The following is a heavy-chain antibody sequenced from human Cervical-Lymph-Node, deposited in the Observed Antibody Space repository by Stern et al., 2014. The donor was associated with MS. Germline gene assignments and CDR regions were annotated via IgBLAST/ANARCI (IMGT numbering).Heavy chain of an antibody. V-gene: IGHV5-51*01. Sequence: VKLVQSGAELIRPGESLKISCKGSGFKFSIYWIAWVRQMPGKGLEWMGIIYPGDSETRYSPSFQGQVTMSADKSTSPAYLQWSSLNASDPAMYFCARQTTAWASDVWGQGTLVTVSS. CDR3: ARQTTAWASDV. CDR2: IYPGDSET. J-gene: IGHJ4*02. D-gene: IGHD1-14*01. CDR1: GFKFSIYW.